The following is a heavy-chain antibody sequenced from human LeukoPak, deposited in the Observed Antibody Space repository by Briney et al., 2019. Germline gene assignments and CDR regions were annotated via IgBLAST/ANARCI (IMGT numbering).Heavy chain of an antibody. Sequence: ASVKVSCKASGCTFTGYYMHWVRQAPGQGLEWMGWINPNSGGTNYAQKFQGRVTMTRDTSISTAYMELSRLRSDDTAVYYCAGDQRVRDAFDIWGQGTMVTVSS. V-gene: IGHV1-2*02. CDR3: AGDQRVRDAFDI. D-gene: IGHD3-22*01. CDR2: INPNSGGT. CDR1: GCTFTGYY. J-gene: IGHJ3*02.